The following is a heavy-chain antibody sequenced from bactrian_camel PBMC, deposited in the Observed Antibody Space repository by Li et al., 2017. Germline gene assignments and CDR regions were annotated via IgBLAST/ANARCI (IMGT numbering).Heavy chain of an antibody. J-gene: IGHJ4*01. Sequence: VQLVESGGGSVQAGGSLRLSCSISGLDTMDTNMGWFRQAPGKMREGLAVIDYRSGGTLYADSVKGRFTISQDKAKNTVYLQMDSLKPEDTDRYYCAANGRSHCLSNPLESRAFTLWGQGTQVTVS. V-gene: IGHV3S40*01. CDR1: GLDTMDTN. CDR2: IDYRSGGT. CDR3: AANGRSHCLSNPLESRAFTL. D-gene: IGHD2*01.